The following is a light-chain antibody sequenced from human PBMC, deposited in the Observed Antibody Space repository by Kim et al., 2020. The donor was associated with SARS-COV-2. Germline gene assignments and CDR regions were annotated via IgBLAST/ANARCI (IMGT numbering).Light chain of an antibody. J-gene: IGLJ2*01. CDR2: GKI. Sequence: VALRQTVRITCQGDSLRTYYATWYQQKPGQAPIVFIYGKINRPSGIPDRFSGSSSGNTASLTITGTQAGDEADYYCNSRDSNDNVVFGGGTKLTVL. CDR3: NSRDSNDNVV. CDR1: SLRTYY. V-gene: IGLV3-19*01.